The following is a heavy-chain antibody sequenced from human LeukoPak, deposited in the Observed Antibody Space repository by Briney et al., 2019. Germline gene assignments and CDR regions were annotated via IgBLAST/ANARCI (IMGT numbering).Heavy chain of an antibody. V-gene: IGHV3-48*01. Sequence: GGSLRLSCAASGFTFSSYSMNWVRQAPGKGLEWVSYISSSSSNIYYADSVKGRFTISRDNARNSMYLQMNRQRAEDTAVYYCARAPRDFASDYWGQGTLVTVPS. J-gene: IGHJ4*02. CDR2: ISSSSSNI. CDR1: GFTFSSYS. CDR3: ARAPRDFASDY. D-gene: IGHD3-3*01.